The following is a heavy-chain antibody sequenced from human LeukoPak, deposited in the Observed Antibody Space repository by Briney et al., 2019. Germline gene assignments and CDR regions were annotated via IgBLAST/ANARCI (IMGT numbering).Heavy chain of an antibody. CDR2: IYYGGST. Sequence: SETLSLTCTVSGGSIRISSYYWGWIRRPPGKGLEWIGSIYYGGSTYYNPSPKSRATISVAVETSKNQFSLKLSSVTAADTAVYYCAIQSCSSTSCPHRNVFDIWGQGTMVTVSP. CDR1: GGSIRISSYY. V-gene: IGHV4-39*01. CDR3: AIQSCSSTSCPHRNVFDI. D-gene: IGHD2-2*01. J-gene: IGHJ3*02.